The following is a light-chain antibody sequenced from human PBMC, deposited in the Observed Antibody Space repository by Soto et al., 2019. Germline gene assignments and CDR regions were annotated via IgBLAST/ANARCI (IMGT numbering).Light chain of an antibody. CDR1: QSISVW. CDR2: KAS. J-gene: IGKJ1*01. V-gene: IGKV1-5*03. Sequence: DIQMTQSPSTLSASVGDRVTITCRASQSISVWLAWYQQKAGKAPNLLIYKASRLESGVPSRFSGSGYETKFPLPVPGLQPGDYEPYYCQHYNSYSPMLGQGTKGDSK. CDR3: QHYNSYSPM.